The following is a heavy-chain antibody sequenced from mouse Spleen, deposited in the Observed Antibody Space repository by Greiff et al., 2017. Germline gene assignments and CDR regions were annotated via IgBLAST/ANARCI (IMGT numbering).Heavy chain of an antibody. CDR1: GFNIKDYY. D-gene: IGHD2-2*01. V-gene: IGHV14-1*01. CDR2: IDPEDGDT. CDR3: TLYGSQPAWFAY. Sequence: EVQLQQSGAELVRPGASVKLSCTASGFNIKDYYMHWVKQRPEQGLEWIGRIDPEDGDTEYAPKFQGKATMTADTSSNTAYLQLSSLTSEDTAVYYCTLYGSQPAWFAYWGQGTLVTVSA. J-gene: IGHJ3*01.